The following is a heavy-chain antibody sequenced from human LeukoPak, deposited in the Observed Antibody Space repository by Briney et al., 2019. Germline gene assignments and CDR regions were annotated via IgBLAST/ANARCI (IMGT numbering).Heavy chain of an antibody. J-gene: IGHJ4*01. CDR2: LSGSGGST. D-gene: IGHD5-18*01. CDR3: AKDPSSYGLSYPSY. V-gene: IGHV3-23*01. CDR1: GFNLRSYA. Sequence: GGSLRLSCAASGFNLRSYAMSWVRQAPGKGLEWVSALSGSGGSTYYADSVKGRLTSCRDNSKSLLYLQMNSLRADNTAVYICAKDPSSYGLSYPSYRGHRKLVSVSS.